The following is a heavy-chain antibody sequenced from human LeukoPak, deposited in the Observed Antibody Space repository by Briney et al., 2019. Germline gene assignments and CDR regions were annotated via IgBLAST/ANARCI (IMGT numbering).Heavy chain of an antibody. CDR1: GGSISSGSDY. Sequence: PSETLSLTCTVSGGSISSGSDYWSWIRQSAGKGLEWIGRVYSSGSANYNPSLKSRLTMAVDTSKNQISLKLTSVTAADTAVYYCARDRTMVRGYDAFDIWGQGTMVTVSS. CDR3: ARDRTMVRGYDAFDI. CDR2: VYSSGSA. J-gene: IGHJ3*02. V-gene: IGHV4-61*02. D-gene: IGHD3-10*01.